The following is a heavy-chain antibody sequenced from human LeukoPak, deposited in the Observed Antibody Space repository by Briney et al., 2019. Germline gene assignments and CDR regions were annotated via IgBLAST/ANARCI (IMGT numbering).Heavy chain of an antibody. CDR1: GGTFSSNA. CDR2: IIPIFGIA. Sequence: ASVKVSCKASGGTFSSNAISWARQAPGQGLEWMGRIIPIFGIANYAQKFQGRVTITADKSTSTAYMELSSLRSEDTAVYYCAIAAAGTDYWGQGTLVTVSS. D-gene: IGHD6-13*01. J-gene: IGHJ4*02. CDR3: AIAAAGTDY. V-gene: IGHV1-69*04.